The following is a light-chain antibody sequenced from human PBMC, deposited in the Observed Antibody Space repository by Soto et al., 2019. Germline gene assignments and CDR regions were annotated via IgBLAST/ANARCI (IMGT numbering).Light chain of an antibody. J-gene: IGLJ2*01. CDR2: EVR. CDR3: SSYTGSGTLL. CDR1: SSDISTYDR. Sequence: QSVLTQPPSVSGSPGQSVTISCTGTSSDISTYDRVSWYQQPPGTAPKLVIFEVRDRPSGVPDRFSGSKSGDTASLTISGLQAEDEDDYDCSSYTGSGTLLFGGGTKLTVL. V-gene: IGLV2-18*02.